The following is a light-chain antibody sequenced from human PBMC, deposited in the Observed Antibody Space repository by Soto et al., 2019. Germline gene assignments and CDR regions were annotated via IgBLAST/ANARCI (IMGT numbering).Light chain of an antibody. CDR2: DVS. CDR3: SSYTSSSTLAFYV. J-gene: IGLJ1*01. Sequence: QSALTQPASVSGSPGQSITISCTGTSSDVGGYNYVSWYQQHPGKAPKLMMYDVSNRPSGVSNRFSGSKSGNTASLTISGLQAEDEADYYCSSYTSSSTLAFYVFGTGTKLTVL. CDR1: SSDVGGYNY. V-gene: IGLV2-14*01.